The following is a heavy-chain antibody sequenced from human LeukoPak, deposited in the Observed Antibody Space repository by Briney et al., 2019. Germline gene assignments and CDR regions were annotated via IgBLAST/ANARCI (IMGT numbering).Heavy chain of an antibody. D-gene: IGHD6-6*01. CDR3: ARDFSSSTRGIDY. V-gene: IGHV3-30*17. CDR1: GFTFSSYA. J-gene: IGHJ4*02. Sequence: GGSLRLSCAASGFTFSSYAVHWVRQAPGKGLEWVAVISYDGSNKYYADSVKGRFTISRDNSKNTLYLQMNSLRAEDTAVYYCARDFSSSTRGIDYWGQGTLVTVSS. CDR2: ISYDGSNK.